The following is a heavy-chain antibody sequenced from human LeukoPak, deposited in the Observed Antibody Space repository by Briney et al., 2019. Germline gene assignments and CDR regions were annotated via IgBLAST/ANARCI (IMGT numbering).Heavy chain of an antibody. J-gene: IGHJ3*02. CDR2: IYPGDSDT. CDR3: ARWREDYGAPAPDAFDI. CDR1: GYSFTTYW. Sequence: GESLKISCKGSGYSFTTYWIGWVRQMPGKGLEWMGIIYPGDSDTRYSPSFQGQVTISADKSISTAYLQWSSLKASDTAMYYCARWREDYGAPAPDAFDIWGQGTMVTVSS. V-gene: IGHV5-51*01. D-gene: IGHD4-17*01.